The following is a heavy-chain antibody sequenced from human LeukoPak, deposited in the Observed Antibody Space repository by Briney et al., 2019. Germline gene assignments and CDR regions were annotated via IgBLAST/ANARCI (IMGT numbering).Heavy chain of an antibody. D-gene: IGHD3-3*01. CDR3: ARGLSTIFGVVTGPGMDV. V-gene: IGHV1-8*01. Sequence: ASVKVSCKASGYTFTSYDINWVRQATGQGLEWMGWMNPNSGNTGYAQKFQGRVTMTRNTSISTAYMELSSLRSEDTAVYYCARGLSTIFGVVTGPGMDVWGQGTTVTVSS. J-gene: IGHJ6*02. CDR1: GYTFTSYD. CDR2: MNPNSGNT.